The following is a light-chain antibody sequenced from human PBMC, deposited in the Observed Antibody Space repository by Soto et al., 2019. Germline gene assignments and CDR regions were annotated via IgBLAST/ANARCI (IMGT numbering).Light chain of an antibody. CDR3: QQYYSYPWT. Sequence: AIRMTQSPSSLSASTGDRVTITCRASQGISSYLAWYQQKPGKAPKLLIYAASTLQSGVPSRFSGSGSATYFTLTISCLQSEDFATYYSQQYYSYPWTFGQGTKVEIK. CDR1: QGISSY. CDR2: AAS. J-gene: IGKJ1*01. V-gene: IGKV1-8*01.